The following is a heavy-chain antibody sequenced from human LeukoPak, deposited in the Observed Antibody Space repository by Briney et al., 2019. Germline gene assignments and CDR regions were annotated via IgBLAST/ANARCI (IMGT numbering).Heavy chain of an antibody. J-gene: IGHJ6*02. V-gene: IGHV4-39*01. Sequence: PSETLSLTCTVSGGSISSSSYYWGWIRQPPGKGLEWIGNIYYSGSTYYNPSLKSRVTMSVDTSKNQFSLKLSSVTAADTAVYYCARHLWSGSSYGMDVWGQGSTVTVSS. D-gene: IGHD1-26*01. CDR1: GGSISSSSYY. CDR3: ARHLWSGSSYGMDV. CDR2: IYYSGST.